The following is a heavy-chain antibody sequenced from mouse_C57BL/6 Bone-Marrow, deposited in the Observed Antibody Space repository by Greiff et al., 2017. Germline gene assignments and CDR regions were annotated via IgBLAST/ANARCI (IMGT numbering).Heavy chain of an antibody. CDR3: ARWDYDEFAY. Sequence: QVQLKQPGAELVRPGTSVKLSCKASGYTFTSYWMHWVKQRPGQGLEWIGVIDPSDSYTNYNQKFKGKATLTVDTSSSTAYMQLSSLTSEDSAVXYCARWDYDEFAYWGQGTLVTVSA. CDR2: IDPSDSYT. V-gene: IGHV1-59*01. CDR1: GYTFTSYW. D-gene: IGHD2-4*01. J-gene: IGHJ3*01.